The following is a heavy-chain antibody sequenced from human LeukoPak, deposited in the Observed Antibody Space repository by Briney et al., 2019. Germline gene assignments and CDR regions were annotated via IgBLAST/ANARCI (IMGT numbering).Heavy chain of an antibody. D-gene: IGHD3-9*01. CDR1: GFTFTTYA. V-gene: IGHV3-48*03. CDR3: ARGAPSGILSSPFDY. Sequence: GGSLRLSCAASGFTFTTYAMNWVRQAPGKGLEWVSYISSSGGTIYYADSVKGRFTISRDNAKNSLYLQMNSLRAEDTAIYYCARGAPSGILSSPFDYWGQGTLVTVSS. CDR2: ISSSGGTI. J-gene: IGHJ4*02.